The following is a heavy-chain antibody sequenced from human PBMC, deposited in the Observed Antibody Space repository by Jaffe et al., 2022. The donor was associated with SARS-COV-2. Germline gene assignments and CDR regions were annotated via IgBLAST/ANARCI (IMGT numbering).Heavy chain of an antibody. Sequence: QVQLQESGPGLVKPSQTLSLTCTVSGGSISSGDYYWSWIRQPPGKGLEWIGYIYYSGSTYYNPSLKSRVTISVDTSKNQFSLKLSSVTAADTAVYYCASMSVLGSETRNSVVYWGQGTLVTVSS. CDR2: IYYSGST. J-gene: IGHJ4*02. V-gene: IGHV4-30-4*01. CDR3: ASMSVLGSETRNSVVY. D-gene: IGHD7-27*01. CDR1: GGSISSGDYY.